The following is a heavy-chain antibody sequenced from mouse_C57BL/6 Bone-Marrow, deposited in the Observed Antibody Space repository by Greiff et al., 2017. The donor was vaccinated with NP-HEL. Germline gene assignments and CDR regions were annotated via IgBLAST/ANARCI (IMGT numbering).Heavy chain of an antibody. CDR1: GFNIKNTY. V-gene: IGHV14-3*01. Sequence: VQLKESVAELVRPGASVKLSCTASGFNIKNTYMHWVKQRPEQGLEWIGRIDPANGNTKYAPKFQGKATITADTSSNTAYLQLSSLTSEDTAIYYCARPYYSNYRYFDVWGTGTTVTVSS. J-gene: IGHJ1*03. D-gene: IGHD2-5*01. CDR2: IDPANGNT. CDR3: ARPYYSNYRYFDV.